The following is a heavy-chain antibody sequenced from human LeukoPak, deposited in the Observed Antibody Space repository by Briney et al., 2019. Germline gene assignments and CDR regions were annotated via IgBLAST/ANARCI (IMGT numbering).Heavy chain of an antibody. Sequence: GGSLRLSCAASGFTFSNYGMHWVRQPPGKGLEWVAIISYDGSNQYYVDSVKGRFTISRDNSKNTLYLQMNSLRAEDTAIYYCAKDRLRLTTARGAFDIWGQGTMVTVSS. CDR3: AKDRLRLTTARGAFDI. D-gene: IGHD1-14*01. J-gene: IGHJ3*02. CDR1: GFTFSNYG. V-gene: IGHV3-30*18. CDR2: ISYDGSNQ.